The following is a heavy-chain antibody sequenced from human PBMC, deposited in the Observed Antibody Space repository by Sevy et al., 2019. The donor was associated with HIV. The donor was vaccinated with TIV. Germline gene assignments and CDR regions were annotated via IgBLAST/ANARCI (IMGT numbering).Heavy chain of an antibody. D-gene: IGHD2-2*01. CDR3: ARLCTGFIYYYYYGMDV. V-gene: IGHV3-7*01. Sequence: GGSLRLSCAASGFAFSSSWVTWVRQAPGKGLEWVANIKQDGSEKYYVDFLKGRFTISRDNAKNSLYLQMNSLRAEYTAVYYCARLCTGFIYYYYYGMDVWGQGTTVTVSS. CDR2: IKQDGSEK. CDR1: GFAFSSSW. J-gene: IGHJ6*02.